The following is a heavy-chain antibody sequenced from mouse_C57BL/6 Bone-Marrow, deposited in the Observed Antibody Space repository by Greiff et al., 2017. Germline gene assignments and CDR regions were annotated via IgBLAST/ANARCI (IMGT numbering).Heavy chain of an antibody. Sequence: VQLQQSGAELVKPGASVKLSCKASGYTFTNYWMHWVKQRPGQGLEWIGMMHPNGGSPDYNEKFKSEATLSVDKSSRTAYMELSSLTSEDSAVYYCARSYGYGDYSMDYWGQGTSVTVSS. V-gene: IGHV1-64*01. CDR3: ARSYGYGDYSMDY. J-gene: IGHJ4*01. D-gene: IGHD2-2*01. CDR1: GYTFTNYW. CDR2: MHPNGGSP.